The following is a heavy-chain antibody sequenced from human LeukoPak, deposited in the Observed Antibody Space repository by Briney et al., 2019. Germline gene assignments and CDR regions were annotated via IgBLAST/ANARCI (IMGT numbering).Heavy chain of an antibody. J-gene: IGHJ6*02. CDR3: AKDKGSALVDYYYYGMDV. CDR2: ISRSSGST. V-gene: IGHV3-23*01. Sequence: GGSLRLSCAASGFTFSSYAMSWVRQAPGKGLEWVSAISRSSGSTYYADSVKGRFTISRDNSKNTLYLQMNSLGAEDTAVYYCAKDKGSALVDYYYYGMDVWGQGTTVTVP. D-gene: IGHD3-9*01. CDR1: GFTFSSYA.